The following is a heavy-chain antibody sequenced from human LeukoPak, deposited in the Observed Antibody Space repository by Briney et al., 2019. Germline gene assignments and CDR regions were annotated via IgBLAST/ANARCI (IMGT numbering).Heavy chain of an antibody. CDR1: GGSISSYY. CDR2: IYYSGST. Sequence: PSETLSLTCTVSGGSISSYYWSWIRQPPGKGLEWIGYIYYSGSTKYNPSLKSRVTISVDTSKNQFSLKLSSVTAADTAVYYCARVAKYGDYGSFDYWGQGTLVTVSS. CDR3: ARVAKYGDYGSFDY. J-gene: IGHJ4*02. V-gene: IGHV4-59*01. D-gene: IGHD4-17*01.